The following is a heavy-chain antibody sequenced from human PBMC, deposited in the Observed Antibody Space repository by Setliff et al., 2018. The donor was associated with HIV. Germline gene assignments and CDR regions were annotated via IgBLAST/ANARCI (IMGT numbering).Heavy chain of an antibody. CDR2: IYSSGST. CDR3: ARGSRGYSYAYYYYYMDV. Sequence: SETLSLTCTVSGGSISSYYCSWLRQPPGKGLEWIGYIYSSGSTNYNPSLKSRVTISVDTSKNQFSLKLSSVTAADTAVYYCARGSRGYSYAYYYYYMDVWGKGTTVTVS. J-gene: IGHJ6*03. CDR1: GGSISSYY. D-gene: IGHD5-18*01. V-gene: IGHV4-59*01.